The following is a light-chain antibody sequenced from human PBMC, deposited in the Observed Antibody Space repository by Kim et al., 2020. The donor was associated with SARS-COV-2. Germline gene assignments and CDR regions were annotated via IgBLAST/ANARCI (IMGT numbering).Light chain of an antibody. CDR1: SSDIGAYNY. V-gene: IGLV2-14*04. J-gene: IGLJ3*02. Sequence: QSITTSCTGTSSDIGAYNYVSWCQQHPGKAPKLLIFHDSKRPSGVSSRFSGSKSANTASLTISGLQAEDEADYYCSSFTTSDAWVFGGGTKVTVL. CDR2: HDS. CDR3: SSFTTSDAWV.